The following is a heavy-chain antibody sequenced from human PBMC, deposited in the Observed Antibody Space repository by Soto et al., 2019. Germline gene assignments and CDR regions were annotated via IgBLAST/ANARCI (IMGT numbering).Heavy chain of an antibody. CDR2: IYYSGST. D-gene: IGHD6-13*01. V-gene: IGHV4-59*01. J-gene: IGHJ5*02. Sequence: SETLSLTCTVSGGSISSYYWSWIRQPPGKGLEWIGYIYYSGSTNYNPSLKSRVTISVDTSKNQFSLKLSSVTAADTAVYYCARESSSWFSGWFDPWGRGTLVTVSS. CDR1: GGSISSYY. CDR3: ARESSSWFSGWFDP.